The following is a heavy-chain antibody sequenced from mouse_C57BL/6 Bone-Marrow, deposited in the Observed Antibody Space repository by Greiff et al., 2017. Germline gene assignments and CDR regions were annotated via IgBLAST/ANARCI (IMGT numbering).Heavy chain of an antibody. CDR3: TITTVPATGYMDV. CDR1: GYTFTSYW. J-gene: IGHJ1*03. Sequence: EVKLVESGTVLARPGASVKMSCKTSGYTFTSYWMHWVKQRPGQGLEWIGAIYPGNSDTSYNQKFKGKAKLTAVTSASTAYMELSSLTNEDAAVYYCTITTVPATGYMDVWGTGTTVTVSS. CDR2: IYPGNSDT. D-gene: IGHD1-1*01. V-gene: IGHV1-5*01.